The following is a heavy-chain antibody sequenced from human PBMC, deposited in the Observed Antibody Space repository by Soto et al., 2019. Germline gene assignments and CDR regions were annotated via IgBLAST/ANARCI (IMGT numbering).Heavy chain of an antibody. Sequence: QVQLVQSGAEVKKPGASVKVSCKASGYTFTRYGISWLRQAPGQGLEWMGWISAFNGNTNYAQELQGRVTMTTDTSTSTAYMEMRSLRSDDTAVYYCAESGSSTPFQHWGQGTLVTVSS. CDR1: GYTFTRYG. J-gene: IGHJ1*01. CDR3: AESGSSTPFQH. V-gene: IGHV1-18*04. CDR2: ISAFNGNT. D-gene: IGHD1-26*01.